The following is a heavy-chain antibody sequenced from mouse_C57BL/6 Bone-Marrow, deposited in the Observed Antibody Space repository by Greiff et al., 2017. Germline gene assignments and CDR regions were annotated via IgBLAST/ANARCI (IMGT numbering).Heavy chain of an antibody. CDR2: INPNYGTT. Sequence: EVKLVESGPELVKPGASVKISCKASGYSFTDYNMNWVKQSNGKSLEWIGVINPNYGTTSYNQKFKGKATLTVDQSSSTAYMQFNSLTSEDSAVYYCARGYEYDDAMDYWGQGTSVTVSS. D-gene: IGHD2-4*01. V-gene: IGHV1-39*01. J-gene: IGHJ4*01. CDR1: GYSFTDYN. CDR3: ARGYEYDDAMDY.